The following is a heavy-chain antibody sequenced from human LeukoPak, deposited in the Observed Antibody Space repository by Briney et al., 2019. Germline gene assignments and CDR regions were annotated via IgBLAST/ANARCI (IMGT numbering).Heavy chain of an antibody. CDR1: GFTFSSYD. J-gene: IGHJ3*02. CDR3: ARDGMRGAFDI. Sequence: GGSLRLSCAASGFTFSSYDMHWVRQATGKGLEWVSAIATAGDTYYPGSVKGRFTISRENAKNSLYLQMNSLRAGDTAVYYCARDGMRGAFDIWGQGTMVTVSS. CDR2: IATAGDT. D-gene: IGHD2-8*01. V-gene: IGHV3-13*01.